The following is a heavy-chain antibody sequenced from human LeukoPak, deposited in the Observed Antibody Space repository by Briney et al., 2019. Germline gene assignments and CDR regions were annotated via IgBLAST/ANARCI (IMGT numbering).Heavy chain of an antibody. CDR2: ISSSGGTI. Sequence: PGGSLRLSCAASGFTFSSYEMNWVRQAPGKGLEWVSYISSSGGTIYYADSVKGRFTISRDNAKNSLYLQMNSLRAEDTAVYYCARGVYYDILTGYSDDAFDIWGQGTMVTVSS. J-gene: IGHJ3*02. D-gene: IGHD3-9*01. V-gene: IGHV3-48*03. CDR1: GFTFSSYE. CDR3: ARGVYYDILTGYSDDAFDI.